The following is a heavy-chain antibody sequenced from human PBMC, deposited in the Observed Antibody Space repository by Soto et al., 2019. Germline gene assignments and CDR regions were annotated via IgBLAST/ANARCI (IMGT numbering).Heavy chain of an antibody. V-gene: IGHV3-23*01. D-gene: IGHD3-22*01. CDR2: ISGSGGST. CDR3: AKDSYYDSSGYYPYYFDY. Sequence: GGSLRLSCAASGFTFSSYAMSWVRQAPGKGLEWVSAISGSGGSTYYADSVKGRFTISRDNSKNTLYLQMNSLRAEDTAVYYCAKDSYYDSSGYYPYYFDYWGQGTLVTV. J-gene: IGHJ4*02. CDR1: GFTFSSYA.